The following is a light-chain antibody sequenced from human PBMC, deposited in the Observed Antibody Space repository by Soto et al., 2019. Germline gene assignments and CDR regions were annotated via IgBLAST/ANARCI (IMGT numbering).Light chain of an antibody. J-gene: IGLJ3*02. V-gene: IGLV2-8*01. CDR3: SSYAGSKNLV. CDR1: SSDVGGYNS. Sequence: QSALTQPPSASGSPGQSVTISCTGTSSDVGGYNSVSWYQQHPGKAPKLMIYEVNKRPSGVPDRFSASKSDNTASLTVSGLQAEEEADYYCSSYAGSKNLVFGGGTKLTVL. CDR2: EVN.